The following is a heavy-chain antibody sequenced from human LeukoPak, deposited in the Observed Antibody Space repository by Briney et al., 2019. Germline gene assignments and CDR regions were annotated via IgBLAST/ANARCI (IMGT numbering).Heavy chain of an antibody. CDR3: ARVVTPRYCSTTNCYWKGWFDP. Sequence: GASVKVSCKASGYTFTSYGISWVRQAPGQGLEWMGWISAYNGNTNYAQKLQGRVTMTTDTSTSTAYMELRSLRSDDTAVYYCARVVTPRYCSTTNCYWKGWFDPWGQGTLVTVSS. CDR2: ISAYNGNT. CDR1: GYTFTSYG. D-gene: IGHD2-2*01. V-gene: IGHV1-18*01. J-gene: IGHJ5*02.